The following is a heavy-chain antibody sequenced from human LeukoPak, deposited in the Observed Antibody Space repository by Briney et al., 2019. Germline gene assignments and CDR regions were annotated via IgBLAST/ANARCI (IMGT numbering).Heavy chain of an antibody. CDR2: ISTSSVST. J-gene: IGHJ4*02. V-gene: IGHV3-23*01. Sequence: SGGSLRLSCAASGFTFSTYAMIWVRQAPGQRLEWVSAISTSSVSTYYANSVKGRFTISRDNSKNTLYLQMNSLRADDTAVYYCASGVTFGETFFDYWGQGTLVTVSS. CDR1: GFTFSTYA. CDR3: ASGVTFGETFFDY. D-gene: IGHD3-10*01.